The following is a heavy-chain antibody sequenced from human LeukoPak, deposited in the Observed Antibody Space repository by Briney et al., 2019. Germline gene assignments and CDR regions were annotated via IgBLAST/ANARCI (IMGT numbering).Heavy chain of an antibody. V-gene: IGHV3-23*01. Sequence: GGSLRLYCAASGLSFSTYAMGWVRQAPGKGLEWGSGISASGGSTYYADSVKGRFTISRDNSKSTLHLQMNSLRDEDTAVYYCAKIQGASSSGYYGAFDIWGQGTMVTVSS. CDR1: GLSFSTYA. D-gene: IGHD3-22*01. J-gene: IGHJ3*02. CDR3: AKIQGASSSGYYGAFDI. CDR2: ISASGGST.